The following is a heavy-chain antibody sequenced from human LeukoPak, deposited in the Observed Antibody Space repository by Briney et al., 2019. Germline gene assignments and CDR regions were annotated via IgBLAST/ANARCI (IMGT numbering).Heavy chain of an antibody. J-gene: IGHJ4*02. CDR3: AITTVTTGVEFDY. CDR1: GGSISSSSYY. V-gene: IGHV4-39*01. D-gene: IGHD4-17*01. Sequence: SETLSLTCTVSGGSISSSSYYWDWIRQPPGKGLEWIGSIYYSGSTYYNPSLKSRVTISVDTSKNQFSLKLSSVTAADTAVYYCAITTVTTGVEFDYWGQGTLVTVSS. CDR2: IYYSGST.